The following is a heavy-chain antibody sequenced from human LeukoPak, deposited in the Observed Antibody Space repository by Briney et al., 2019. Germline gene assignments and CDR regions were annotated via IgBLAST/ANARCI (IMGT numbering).Heavy chain of an antibody. CDR3: ARPLPAAVPVLAFDI. CDR1: GGSISSSSYY. Sequence: PSETLSLTCTVSGGSISSSSYYWGWIRQPPGKGLEWIGSIYYSGSTYYNPSLKSRVTISVDTSENQFSLKLSSVAAADTAVYYCARPLPAAVPVLAFDIWGLGTMVTASS. V-gene: IGHV4-39*01. CDR2: IYYSGST. D-gene: IGHD2-2*01. J-gene: IGHJ3*02.